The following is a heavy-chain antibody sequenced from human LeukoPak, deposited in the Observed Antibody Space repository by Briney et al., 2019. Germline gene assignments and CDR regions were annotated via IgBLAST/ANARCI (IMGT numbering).Heavy chain of an antibody. J-gene: IGHJ3*01. CDR1: EFTFSSYA. Sequence: GRSLRLSCAASEFTFSSYAMNWVRQAPGRGLEWVSFISNSGGYTYYAESVKGRFTISRDNSKDTMFLQMNSLRAEDTALYYCAKLKGVGSALGDDAFDVWGQGTMVTVSS. CDR3: AKLKGVGSALGDDAFDV. V-gene: IGHV3-23*01. D-gene: IGHD1-26*01. CDR2: ISNSGGYT.